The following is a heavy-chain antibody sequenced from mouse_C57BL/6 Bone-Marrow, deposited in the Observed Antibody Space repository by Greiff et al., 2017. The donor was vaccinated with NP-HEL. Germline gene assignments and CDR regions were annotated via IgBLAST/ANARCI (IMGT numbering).Heavy chain of an antibody. J-gene: IGHJ3*01. CDR3: ARPAYYSNVFAY. V-gene: IGHV5-17*01. CDR2: ISSGSSTI. Sequence: EVKLVESGGGLVKPGGSLKLSCAASGFTFSDYGMHWVRQAPEKGLEWVAYISSGSSTIYYADTVKGRFTISRDNAKNTLFLQMTSLRSEDTAMYYCARPAYYSNVFAYWGQGTLVTVSA. D-gene: IGHD2-5*01. CDR1: GFTFSDYG.